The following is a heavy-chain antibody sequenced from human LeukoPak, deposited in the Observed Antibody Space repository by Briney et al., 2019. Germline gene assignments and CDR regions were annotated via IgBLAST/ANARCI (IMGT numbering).Heavy chain of an antibody. Sequence: ASVKVSCKASGYTFTGYYMHWVRQAPGQGLEWMGWINPNSGDTHYAQKFQGRVTMTRDTSISTAYMELSRLRPDDTAVYYCARGSTVGATESLGFDYWGQGTPVTVSS. D-gene: IGHD1-26*01. CDR2: INPNSGDT. CDR3: ARGSTVGATESLGFDY. J-gene: IGHJ4*02. CDR1: GYTFTGYY. V-gene: IGHV1-2*02.